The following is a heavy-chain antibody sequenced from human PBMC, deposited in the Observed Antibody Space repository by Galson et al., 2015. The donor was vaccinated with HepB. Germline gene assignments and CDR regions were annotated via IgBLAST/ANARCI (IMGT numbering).Heavy chain of an antibody. D-gene: IGHD4-17*01. V-gene: IGHV3-23*01. CDR2: ISGSGGST. Sequence: SLRLSCAASGFTFSSYAMRWVRQAPGKGLVWVSAISGSGGSTYYADSVKGRFTISRDNSKNTLYLQMNSLRAEDTAVYYCAKAGSYGDYDFDYWGQGTLVTVSS. J-gene: IGHJ4*02. CDR3: AKAGSYGDYDFDY. CDR1: GFTFSSYA.